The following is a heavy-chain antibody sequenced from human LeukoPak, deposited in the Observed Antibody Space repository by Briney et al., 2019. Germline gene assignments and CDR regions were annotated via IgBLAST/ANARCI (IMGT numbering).Heavy chain of an antibody. CDR3: ARDRDYDFWSGYYVWYFDY. CDR2: ISAYNGNT. CDR1: GYTFTSYG. D-gene: IGHD3-3*01. V-gene: IGHV1-18*01. Sequence: GASVKVSCKASGYTFTSYGISWVRQAPGQGLEWVGWISAYNGNTNYAQKLQGRVTMTTDTSTSTAYMELRSLRSDDTAVYYCARDRDYDFWSGYYVWYFDYWGQGTLVTVSS. J-gene: IGHJ4*02.